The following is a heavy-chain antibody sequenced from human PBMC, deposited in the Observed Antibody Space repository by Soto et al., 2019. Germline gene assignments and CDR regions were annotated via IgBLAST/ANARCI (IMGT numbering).Heavy chain of an antibody. V-gene: IGHV3-23*01. D-gene: IGHD6-6*01. CDR2: ISGSGGST. CDR1: GFTFSSFA. CDR3: AKGQKYSSPSGFDY. Sequence: GGSLRLSCAASGFTFSSFAMSWVRQAPGKGLEWVSAISGSGGSTYYADSVKGRFTISRDNSKNTLYLQMNSLRAEDTAVYYWAKGQKYSSPSGFDYWGQGTLVTVSS. J-gene: IGHJ4*02.